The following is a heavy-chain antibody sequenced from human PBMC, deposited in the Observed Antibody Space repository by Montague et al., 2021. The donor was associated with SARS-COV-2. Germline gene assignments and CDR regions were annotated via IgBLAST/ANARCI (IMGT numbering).Heavy chain of an antibody. Sequence: SETLSLTCAVYGGSFSDYYWTWIRQSPGKGLEWIAEINHSGTTNYNFNPSLRSRVTISVDTSKSQFSLKLNSVTAADTGVYYCARWDPRTLTLIGLRGKSASDYWGQGTLVTVSS. CDR3: ARWDPRTLTLIGLRGKSASDY. CDR1: GGSFSDYY. D-gene: IGHD4-23*01. J-gene: IGHJ4*02. V-gene: IGHV4-34*01. CDR2: INHSGTT.